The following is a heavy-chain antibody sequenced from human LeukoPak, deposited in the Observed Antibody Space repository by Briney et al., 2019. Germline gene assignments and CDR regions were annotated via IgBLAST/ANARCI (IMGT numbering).Heavy chain of an antibody. CDR3: ARGGYSGYDLEYYFDY. J-gene: IGHJ4*02. CDR1: GGSISSYY. Sequence: SETLSLTCTVSGGSISSYYWSWIRQPPGKGLEWIGYIYYSGSTNYNPSLKSRVTISVDTSKNQFSLKLSSVTAADTAVYYCARGGYSGYDLEYYFDYWGQGTLVTVSS. CDR2: IYYSGST. D-gene: IGHD5-12*01. V-gene: IGHV4-59*01.